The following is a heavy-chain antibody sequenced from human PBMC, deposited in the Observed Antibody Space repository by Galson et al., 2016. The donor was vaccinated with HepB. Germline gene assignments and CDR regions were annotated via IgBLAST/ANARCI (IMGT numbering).Heavy chain of an antibody. J-gene: IGHJ4*02. CDR3: ARAPGGGFAWGPLDY. D-gene: IGHD5-24*01. CDR2: ISFDGSDK. Sequence: SLRLSCAASGFTFSSYAVHWVRQAPGRGLEWVAVISFDGSDKKYADSVKGRFTIPRDNSKNTLYLQMNSLRPEDTALYYCARAPGGGFAWGPLDYWGQGTLVTVSS. CDR1: GFTFSSYA. V-gene: IGHV3-30*04.